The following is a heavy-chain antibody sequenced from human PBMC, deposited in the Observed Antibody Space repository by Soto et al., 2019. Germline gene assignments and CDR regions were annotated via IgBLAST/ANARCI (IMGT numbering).Heavy chain of an antibody. CDR2: ISSSSSTI. CDR1: GFTFSSYS. J-gene: IGHJ4*02. Sequence: GGSLRLSCAASGFTFSSYSMNWVRQAPGKGLEWVSYISSSSSTIYYADSVKGRFTISRDNAKNSLYLQMNSLRDEDTAVYYCARTSHLYYYDSSGYYGYWGQGTLVTVSS. CDR3: ARTSHLYYYDSSGYYGY. V-gene: IGHV3-48*02. D-gene: IGHD3-22*01.